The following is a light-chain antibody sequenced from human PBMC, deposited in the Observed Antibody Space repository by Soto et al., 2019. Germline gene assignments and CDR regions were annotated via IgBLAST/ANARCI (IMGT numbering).Light chain of an antibody. J-gene: IGKJ4*01. CDR3: QQYNNCSSLT. CDR1: QSVSSN. Sequence: EIVMTQSPATLSVSPGERATLSCRASQSVSSNLAWYQQKPGQAPRLLIYGASTRATGIPARFSGSGSGTAFTLTISSLQAEDFSVYYCQQYNNCSSLTFGGGTKVEIK. CDR2: GAS. V-gene: IGKV3-15*01.